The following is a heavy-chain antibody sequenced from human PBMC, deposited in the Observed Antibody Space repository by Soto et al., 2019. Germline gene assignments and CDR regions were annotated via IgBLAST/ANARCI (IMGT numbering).Heavy chain of an antibody. CDR3: AHRQRAFGTFPFDV. CDR2: IYWDDDE. V-gene: IGHV2-5*02. Sequence: QITLKESGPTLVKPTQTLTLTCSFSGFSLTTDGVGVGWIRQSPGKALEWLALIYWDDDERYSPSLRNRLSITKDTSKNQVVLTLANIDPLDTATYYCAHRQRAFGTFPFDVWGQGTMVTVSS. CDR1: GFSLTTDGVG. D-gene: IGHD3-10*01. J-gene: IGHJ3*01.